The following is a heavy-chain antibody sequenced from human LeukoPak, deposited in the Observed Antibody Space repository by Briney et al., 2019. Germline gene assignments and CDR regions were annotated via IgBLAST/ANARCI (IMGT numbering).Heavy chain of an antibody. CDR3: ARVPMGGYDWIPRGYFDY. CDR1: GFTFSSYW. V-gene: IGHV3-7*01. Sequence: GGSLRLSCAASGFTFSSYWMSWVRQAPGKGLEWVANIKQDGSEKYYVDSVKGRFTISRDNAKNSLYLQMNSLRAEDTAVYYCARVPMGGYDWIPRGYFDYWGQGTLVTVSS. CDR2: IKQDGSEK. J-gene: IGHJ4*02. D-gene: IGHD5-12*01.